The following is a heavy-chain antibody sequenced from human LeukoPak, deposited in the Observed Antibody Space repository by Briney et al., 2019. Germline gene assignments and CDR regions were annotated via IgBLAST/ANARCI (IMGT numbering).Heavy chain of an antibody. D-gene: IGHD3-22*01. CDR3: ARATDYDKNAYYHHYLDS. V-gene: IGHV4-34*01. CDR1: GGSFSGYY. J-gene: IGHJ4*02. Sequence: PSETLSLTCVVSGGSFSGYYWTWIRQPPGKGLEWIGEINHSVRTTYNSSLKSRVTISVDTSKDQFSLRLTSVTAADTAVYYCARATDYDKNAYYHHYLDSWDQGALVTVSS. CDR2: INHSVRT.